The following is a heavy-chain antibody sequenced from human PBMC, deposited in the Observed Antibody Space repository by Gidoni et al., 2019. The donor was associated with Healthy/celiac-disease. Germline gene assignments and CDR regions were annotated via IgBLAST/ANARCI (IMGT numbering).Heavy chain of an antibody. J-gene: IGHJ3*02. CDR1: GGSFSGYY. D-gene: IGHD6-13*01. Sequence: QVQLQQWGAGLLKPSETLSLTCAVHGGSFSGYYWSWILQPPGKGLEWIGEINHSGSTNYNPSLKSRVTISVDTSKNQFSLKLSSVTAADTAVYYCARGGQLAYIWGQGTMVTVSS. V-gene: IGHV4-34*01. CDR2: INHSGST. CDR3: ARGGQLAYI.